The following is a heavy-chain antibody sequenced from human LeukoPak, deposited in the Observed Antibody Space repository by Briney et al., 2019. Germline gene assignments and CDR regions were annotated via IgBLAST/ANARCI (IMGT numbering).Heavy chain of an antibody. CDR1: GFTFSSYW. Sequence: GGSLRLSCAASGFTFSSYWMHWVRQAPGKGLVWVSRIKSDGSSIYADSVKGRFTISRDNAKNTLYLQMNSLRAEDTAVYYCAKQEIVVVSDYFDYWGQGTLVTVSS. V-gene: IGHV3-74*01. D-gene: IGHD2-21*01. CDR3: AKQEIVVVSDYFDY. J-gene: IGHJ4*02. CDR2: IKSDGSS.